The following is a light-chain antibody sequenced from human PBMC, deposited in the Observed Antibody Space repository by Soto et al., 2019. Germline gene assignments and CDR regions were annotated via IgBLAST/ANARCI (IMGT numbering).Light chain of an antibody. V-gene: IGKV3-15*01. Sequence: EIVMTQSPATLSVSPGERATLSCRASQSVSSNLAWYQQKPGQAPRLLIFGASTRATGIPARFSGSGSGTEFTLNISSLQSEDFAVYYCQQYNTWPPITLGPGTRLDIK. CDR3: QQYNTWPPIT. CDR2: GAS. J-gene: IGKJ5*01. CDR1: QSVSSN.